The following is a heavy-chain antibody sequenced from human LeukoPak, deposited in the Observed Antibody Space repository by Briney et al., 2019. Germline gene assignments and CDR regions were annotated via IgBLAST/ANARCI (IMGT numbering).Heavy chain of an antibody. V-gene: IGHV1-69*02. J-gene: IGHJ3*02. Sequence: SVKVSCKASGGTFSSYTISWVRQAPGQGLEWMGRIIPILGIANYAQKFQGRVTITADKSTSTAYMELSSLRSEDTAVYYCARSEPPTAFDIWGQGTMVTVSS. CDR3: ARSEPPTAFDI. CDR2: IIPILGIA. CDR1: GGTFSSYT.